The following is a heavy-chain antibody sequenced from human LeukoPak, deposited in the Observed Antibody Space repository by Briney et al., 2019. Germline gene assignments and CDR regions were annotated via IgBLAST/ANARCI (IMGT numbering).Heavy chain of an antibody. Sequence: SETLSLTCTVSGGSISSYYWSWIRQPPGKGLEWIGYIYYSGSTYYNPSLKSRVTISVDTSKNQFSLKLSSVTAADTAVYYCARDIRGGSGSYYNPSGHWGQGTLVTVSS. D-gene: IGHD3-10*01. CDR3: ARDIRGGSGSYYNPSGH. CDR1: GGSISSYY. V-gene: IGHV4-59*12. CDR2: IYYSGST. J-gene: IGHJ4*02.